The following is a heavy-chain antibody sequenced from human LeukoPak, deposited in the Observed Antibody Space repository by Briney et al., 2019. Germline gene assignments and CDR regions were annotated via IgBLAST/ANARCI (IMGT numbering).Heavy chain of an antibody. D-gene: IGHD3-22*01. J-gene: IGHJ5*02. CDR2: MNPNSGNT. V-gene: IGHV1-8*01. CDR3: ARGYEGSYWFDP. CDR1: GYTFTSYD. Sequence: ASVKVSCKASGYTFTSYDINWVRQATGQGLEWMGWMNPNSGNTGYAQKFQGRVTMARNTSISTAYMELSSLRSEDTAVYYCARGYEGSYWFDPWGQGTLVTVYS.